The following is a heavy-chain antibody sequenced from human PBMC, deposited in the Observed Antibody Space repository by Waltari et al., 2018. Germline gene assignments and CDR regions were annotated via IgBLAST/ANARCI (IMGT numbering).Heavy chain of an antibody. J-gene: IGHJ3*02. V-gene: IGHV4-4*07. CDR1: DDSIASFY. Sequence: QVQLQESGRRLVKTSETLSLTCSFSDDSIASFYWSWIRQTAGKGLEWLGHIYTSGSTDYNPSLRGRGSMSIDNSRNQFSLNLISVTTADTAIYYCARTTGARHDAFDIWGQGTLVTVSS. CDR2: IYTSGST. CDR3: ARTTGARHDAFDI. D-gene: IGHD1-1*01.